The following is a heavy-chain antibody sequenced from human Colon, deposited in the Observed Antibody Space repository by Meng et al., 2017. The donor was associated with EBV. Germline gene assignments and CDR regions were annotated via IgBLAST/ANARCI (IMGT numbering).Heavy chain of an antibody. CDR1: GGSISSVYW. J-gene: IGHJ4*02. CDR3: ARGGYYSFDY. CDR2: IYHSGST. Sequence: QVQLQESGQGLVKPSETLPPTCAVSGGSISSVYWWTWVRQSPGKGLEWIWEIYHSGSTNYNPSLKSRVTISVDKSKTQFSLKLTSVTAADTAVYYCARGGYYSFDYWGQRTLVTVSS. V-gene: IGHV4-4*02. D-gene: IGHD1-1*01.